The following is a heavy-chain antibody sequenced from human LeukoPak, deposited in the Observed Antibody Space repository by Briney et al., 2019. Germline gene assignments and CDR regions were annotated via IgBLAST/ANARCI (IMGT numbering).Heavy chain of an antibody. Sequence: SETLSLTCNVSGDSISRSRHFWAWIRQSPGRGLEWIGYIYNSGSTYYNPSLKSRVTISVDTSKNQFSLRLSSVTAADSAVYYCARWGTYASTSNWFDPWGQGTRVTVSS. J-gene: IGHJ5*02. CDR1: GDSISRSRHF. V-gene: IGHV4-39*07. CDR3: ARWGTYASTSNWFDP. D-gene: IGHD2-2*01. CDR2: IYNSGST.